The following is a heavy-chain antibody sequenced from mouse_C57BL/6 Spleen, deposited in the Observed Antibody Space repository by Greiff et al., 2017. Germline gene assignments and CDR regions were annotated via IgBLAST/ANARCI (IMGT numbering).Heavy chain of an antibody. J-gene: IGHJ4*01. CDR1: GYSFTGYY. Sequence: VQLKQSGPELVKPGASVKISCKASGYSFTGYYMNWVKQSPEKSLEWIGEINPSTGGTTYNQKFKAKATLTVDKSSSTAYMQLKSLTSEDSAVYYCARREDYGSSYGYYAMDYWGQGTSVTVSS. CDR3: ARREDYGSSYGYYAMDY. CDR2: INPSTGGT. D-gene: IGHD1-1*01. V-gene: IGHV1-42*01.